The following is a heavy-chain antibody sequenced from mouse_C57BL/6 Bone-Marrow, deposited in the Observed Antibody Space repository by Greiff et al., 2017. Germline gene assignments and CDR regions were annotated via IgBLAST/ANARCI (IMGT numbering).Heavy chain of an antibody. V-gene: IGHV1-54*01. Sequence: QVQLQQSGAELVRPGTSVKVSCKASGYAFTNYLIEWVKQRPGQGLEWIGVLNPGSGGTNYNEKFKGKVTLTADKSSSTAYMQLSSLTSEDSAVYFCARSKNWDSWFAYWGQGTLVTVSA. CDR1: GYAFTNYL. CDR3: ARSKNWDSWFAY. D-gene: IGHD4-1*01. J-gene: IGHJ3*01. CDR2: LNPGSGGT.